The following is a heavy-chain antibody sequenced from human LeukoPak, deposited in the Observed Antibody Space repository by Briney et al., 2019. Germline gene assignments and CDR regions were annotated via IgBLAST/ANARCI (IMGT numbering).Heavy chain of an antibody. J-gene: IGHJ6*03. V-gene: IGHV4-34*01. D-gene: IGHD3-3*01. CDR2: INHSGST. CDR3: ARGEHDFWSGYSYYYYYMDV. Sequence: SETLSLTCAVYGGSFSGYYWSWIRQPPGKGLEWIGEINHSGSTNYNPSLKSRVTISVDTSKNQFSLKLSSVTAADTAVYYCARGEHDFWSGYSYYYYYMDVWGKGTTVTVSS. CDR1: GGSFSGYY.